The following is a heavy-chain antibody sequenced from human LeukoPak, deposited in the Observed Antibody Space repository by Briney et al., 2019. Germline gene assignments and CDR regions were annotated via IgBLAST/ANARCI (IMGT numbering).Heavy chain of an antibody. CDR2: ITPIFGTA. V-gene: IGHV1-69*13. Sequence: SVKVSCKASGGTFRSNAISWVRQAPGQGLEWMGGITPIFGTANYAQKFQGRVTITAVESTSTAYMELRSLRSDDTAVYYCARDRGIVGATKSFDYWGQGTLVTVSS. CDR1: GGTFRSNA. CDR3: ARDRGIVGATKSFDY. D-gene: IGHD1-26*01. J-gene: IGHJ4*02.